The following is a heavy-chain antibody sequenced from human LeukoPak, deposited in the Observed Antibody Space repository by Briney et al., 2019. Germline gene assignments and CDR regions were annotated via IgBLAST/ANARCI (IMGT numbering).Heavy chain of an antibody. D-gene: IGHD6-19*01. J-gene: IGHJ3*02. CDR3: ARQPKRNGSGWWTNAFDI. V-gene: IGHV4-59*08. Sequence: SETLSLTCTVSGGSISSYYWSWIRQPPGKGLEWIGYIYYSGSTNYNPSLKSRVTISVDTSKNQFSLKLSSVTAADTAVYYCARQPKRNGSGWWTNAFDIWGQGTMVTVSS. CDR2: IYYSGST. CDR1: GGSISSYY.